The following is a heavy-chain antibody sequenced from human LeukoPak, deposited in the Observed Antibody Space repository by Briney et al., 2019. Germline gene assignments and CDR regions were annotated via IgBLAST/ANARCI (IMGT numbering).Heavy chain of an antibody. D-gene: IGHD1-26*01. CDR2: ISYDGSNK. J-gene: IGHJ3*02. CDR1: GFTFSSYA. V-gene: IGHV3-30*04. Sequence: GGSLRLSCAASGFTFSSYAMHWVRQAPGKGLEWVAVISYDGSNKYYADSVKGRFTISRDNSKNTMYLQMNSLRAEDTAVYYCAREDSDLDAFDICDQGTIVTVSS. CDR3: AREDSDLDAFDI.